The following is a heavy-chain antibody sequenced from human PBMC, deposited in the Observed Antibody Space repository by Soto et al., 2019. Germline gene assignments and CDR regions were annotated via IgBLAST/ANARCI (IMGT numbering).Heavy chain of an antibody. CDR3: ARGTGYCSGGSCYPSYYYYMDV. J-gene: IGHJ6*03. CDR1: GGSFSGYY. D-gene: IGHD2-15*01. Sequence: SETLSLTCAVYGGSFSGYYWSWIRQPPGKGLEWIGEINHSGSTNYNPPPKSRVTISVDTSKNQFSLKLSSVTAADTAVYYCARGTGYCSGGSCYPSYYYYMDVWGKGTTVTVS. V-gene: IGHV4-34*01. CDR2: INHSGST.